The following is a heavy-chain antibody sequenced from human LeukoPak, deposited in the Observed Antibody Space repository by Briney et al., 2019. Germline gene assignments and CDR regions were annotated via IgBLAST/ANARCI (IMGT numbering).Heavy chain of an antibody. CDR3: AKRSRRLTVVRGVPREDV. J-gene: IGHJ6*02. CDR1: GFTFSNYA. Sequence: GRSLRLSCAASGFTFSNYAMNWVRQAPGKGLEWVSAITGNGGSTYYADSVKGRFTISRDNSKNTLYLQMNSLRAEDTAVYYCAKRSRRLTVVRGVPREDVWGQGTSVTVSS. CDR2: ITGNGGST. D-gene: IGHD3-10*01. V-gene: IGHV3-23*01.